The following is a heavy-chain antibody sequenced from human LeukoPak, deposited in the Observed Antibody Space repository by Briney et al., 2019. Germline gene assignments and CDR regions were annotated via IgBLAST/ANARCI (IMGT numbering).Heavy chain of an antibody. V-gene: IGHV4-39*07. CDR1: GGSISSSTYY. D-gene: IGHD5-18*01. J-gene: IGHJ4*02. CDR3: ARGYSYGHSTGNDY. CDR2: IYYSGST. Sequence: SETLSLTCTVSGGSISSSTYYWGWIRHPPGLGLECIGSIYYSGSTNYNPSLKSRVTISVDTSKNQFSLKLSSVTAADTAVYYCARGYSYGHSTGNDYWGQGTLVTVSS.